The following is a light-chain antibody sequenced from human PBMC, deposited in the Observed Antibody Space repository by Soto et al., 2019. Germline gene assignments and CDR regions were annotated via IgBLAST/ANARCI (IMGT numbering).Light chain of an antibody. Sequence: QSALTQPASMSGSPGQSITISCTTTSSDIGRFNYVSWYQQHPGKAPKLLIYEVTNRPAGVSNRFSGSKSGNTASLTISGLQAEDEADYYCSSYASIGTLYVFGGGTKVTVL. J-gene: IGLJ1*01. CDR3: SSYASIGTLYV. V-gene: IGLV2-14*01. CDR2: EVT. CDR1: SSDIGRFNY.